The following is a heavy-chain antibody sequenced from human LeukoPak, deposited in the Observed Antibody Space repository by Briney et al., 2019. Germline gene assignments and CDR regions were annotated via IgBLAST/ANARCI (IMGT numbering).Heavy chain of an antibody. Sequence: GRSLRLSCAASGFTFSTYGMHWVRQAPGKGLEWVALIWFDGSKRYYGDSLKGRFTVSRDNSKNTLYLQVDSLRAEDTAVYYCARCTGGSCVFDYWGREPWSPSPQ. V-gene: IGHV3-33*01. J-gene: IGHJ4*02. CDR3: ARCTGGSCVFDY. CDR1: GFTFSTYG. D-gene: IGHD2-8*02. CDR2: IWFDGSKR.